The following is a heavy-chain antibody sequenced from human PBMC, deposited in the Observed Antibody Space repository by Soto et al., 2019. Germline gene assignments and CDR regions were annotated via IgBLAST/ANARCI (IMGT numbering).Heavy chain of an antibody. CDR3: ARGTPYYDFWSGYYMNYVRATYYYGMDV. V-gene: IGHV3-33*01. CDR2: IWYDGSNK. J-gene: IGHJ6*02. CDR1: GFTFSSYG. D-gene: IGHD3-3*01. Sequence: PVGSLRLSCAASGFTFSSYGMHWVRQAPGKGLEWVAVIWYDGSNKYYADSVKGRFTISRDNSKNTLYLQMNSLRAEDTAVYYCARGTPYYDFWSGYYMNYVRATYYYGMDVWGQGTTVTVSS.